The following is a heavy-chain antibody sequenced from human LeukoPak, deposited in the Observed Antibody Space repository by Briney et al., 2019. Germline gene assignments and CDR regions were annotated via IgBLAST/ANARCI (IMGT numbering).Heavy chain of an antibody. J-gene: IGHJ4*02. V-gene: IGHV3-21*01. CDR3: ARDATTENFDY. CDR2: ISSSSSYI. CDR1: GFTFSSYS. Sequence: KPGGSLRLSCAASGFTFSSYSMNWVRQAPGKGLEWVSSISSSSSYIYYADSVKGRSTISRDNAKNSLYLQMNSLRAEDTAVYYCARDATTENFDYWGQGTLVTVSS. D-gene: IGHD1-26*01.